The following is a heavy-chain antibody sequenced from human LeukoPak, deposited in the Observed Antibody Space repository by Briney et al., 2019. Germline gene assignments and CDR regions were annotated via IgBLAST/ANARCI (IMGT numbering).Heavy chain of an antibody. Sequence: GASVKVSCKASGYTFTSYGISLVRQAPGQGLEWMGWISAYNGNTNYAQKLQGRVTMTTDTSTSTAYMELRSLRSDDTAVYYCATSPGLAYCGGDCYSVDYWGQGTLVTVSS. J-gene: IGHJ4*02. CDR2: ISAYNGNT. D-gene: IGHD2-21*01. CDR3: ATSPGLAYCGGDCYSVDY. CDR1: GYTFTSYG. V-gene: IGHV1-18*01.